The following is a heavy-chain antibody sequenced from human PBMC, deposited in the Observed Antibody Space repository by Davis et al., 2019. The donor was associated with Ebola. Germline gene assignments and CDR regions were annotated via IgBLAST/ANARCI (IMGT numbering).Heavy chain of an antibody. Sequence: GESLKISCAASGFTFSDYYMSWIRQAPGKGLEWVSYISSSGSTIYYADSVKGRFTISRDNAKNSLYLQMNSLRAEDTAVYYCARGEGRIAAAGTDYWGQGTLVTVSS. CDR3: ARGEGRIAAAGTDY. D-gene: IGHD6-13*01. V-gene: IGHV3-11*04. J-gene: IGHJ4*02. CDR1: GFTFSDYY. CDR2: ISSSGSTI.